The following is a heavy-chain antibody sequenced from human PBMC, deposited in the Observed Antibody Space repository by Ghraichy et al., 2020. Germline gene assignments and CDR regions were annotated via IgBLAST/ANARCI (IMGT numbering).Heavy chain of an antibody. V-gene: IGHV3-23*01. CDR2: ISGSVGST. CDR3: AKDGAVAGKDAFDI. CDR1: GFTFSSYA. Sequence: GGSLRLSCAASGFTFSSYAMTWVRQAPGKGLEWVSVISGSVGSTYYADSVKGRFTISRDNSENTLYLQMNSLRAEDTAVYYCAKDGAVAGKDAFDIWGQGTMVTVSS. D-gene: IGHD6-19*01. J-gene: IGHJ3*02.